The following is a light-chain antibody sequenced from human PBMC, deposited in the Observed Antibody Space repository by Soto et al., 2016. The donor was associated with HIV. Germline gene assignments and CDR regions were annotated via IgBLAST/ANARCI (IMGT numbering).Light chain of an antibody. Sequence: SYELTQPPSVSEAPGKTATITCGGNNIGRKSVHWYQQKPGQAPVLVVYDGKARPSGIPERFSGSNSGDTAILTISRVEVGDEADYYCQVWDNSSDQGIFGGGTKLTV. CDR2: DGK. CDR1: NIGRKS. J-gene: IGLJ2*01. V-gene: IGLV3-21*03. CDR3: QVWDNSSDQGI.